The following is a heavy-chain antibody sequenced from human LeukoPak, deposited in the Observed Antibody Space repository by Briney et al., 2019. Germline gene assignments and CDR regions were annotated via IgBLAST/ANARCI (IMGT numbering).Heavy chain of an antibody. V-gene: IGHV1-18*01. D-gene: IGHD4-17*01. CDR2: ISPYKGNT. Sequence: ASVKVSCKTSGYTFTNYGITWVRQAPGHGLEWMGWISPYKGNTDYAQKVQGRVTMTTDTSTSTVYMELRSLRSDDTAVYYCATEGGGGPTDYGDNVYWGQGTLVTVSS. CDR1: GYTFTNYG. J-gene: IGHJ4*02. CDR3: ATEGGGGPTDYGDNVY.